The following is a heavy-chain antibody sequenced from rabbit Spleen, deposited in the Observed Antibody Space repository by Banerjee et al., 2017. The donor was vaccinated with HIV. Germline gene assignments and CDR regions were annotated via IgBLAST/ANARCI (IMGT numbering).Heavy chain of an antibody. J-gene: IGHJ4*01. D-gene: IGHD2-1*01. V-gene: IGHV1S40*01. CDR3: ARAAYYVDPFTAYDYVHFNL. Sequence: QSLEESGGDLVKPGASLTLTCTASGVSFSDKDVMCWVRQAPGKGLEWIACINIVTGKAVYASWAKGRFIMSRTSSTTVTLQMTSLTAADTATYFCARAAYYVDPFTAYDYVHFNLWGQGTLVTVS. CDR1: GVSFSDKDV. CDR2: INIVTGKA.